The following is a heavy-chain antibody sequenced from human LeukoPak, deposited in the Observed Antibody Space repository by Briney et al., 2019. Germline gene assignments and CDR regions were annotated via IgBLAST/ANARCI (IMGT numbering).Heavy chain of an antibody. V-gene: IGHV4-61*01. D-gene: IGHD6-25*01. CDR1: GGSVSSGSYY. J-gene: IGHJ5*02. CDR2: IYYSGST. Sequence: SETLSLTCTVSGGSVSSGSYYWSWLRQPPGKGLEWIGYIYYSGSTNYNPSLKSRVTISVDTSKNQFSLKLSSVTAADTAVYYCAREISGRNWFDPWGQGTLVTVSS. CDR3: AREISGRNWFDP.